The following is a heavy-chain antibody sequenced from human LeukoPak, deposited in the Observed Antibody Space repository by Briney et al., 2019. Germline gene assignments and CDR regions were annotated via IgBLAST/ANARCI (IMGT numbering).Heavy chain of an antibody. V-gene: IGHV3-23*01. CDR1: GITLSNYG. Sequence: GGSLRLSCAVSGITLSNYGMTWVRQAPGKGLEWVAGISDSGGSTNYADSVKGRFTISRDNPKNTLYPQMNSLRAEDTAVYFCAKRGVVIRVILVGFHKEAYYFDSWGQGALVTVSS. CDR2: ISDSGGST. D-gene: IGHD3-22*01. CDR3: AKRGVVIRVILVGFHKEAYYFDS. J-gene: IGHJ4*02.